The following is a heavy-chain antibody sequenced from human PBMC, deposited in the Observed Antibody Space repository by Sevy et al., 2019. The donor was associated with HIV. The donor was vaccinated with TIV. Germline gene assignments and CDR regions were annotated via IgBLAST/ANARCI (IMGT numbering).Heavy chain of an antibody. V-gene: IGHV1-18*01. CDR2: ISAYNGNT. CDR3: ARDVHHVTAAGLPRDAFDI. Sequence: ASVKVSCKASGYTFTSYGISWVRQAPGQGLEWMGWISAYNGNTNYAQKLQGRVTMITDTSTSTAYMELRSLRSDDTAVYDCARDVHHVTAAGLPRDAFDIWGQGTMVTVSS. CDR1: GYTFTSYG. D-gene: IGHD6-13*01. J-gene: IGHJ3*02.